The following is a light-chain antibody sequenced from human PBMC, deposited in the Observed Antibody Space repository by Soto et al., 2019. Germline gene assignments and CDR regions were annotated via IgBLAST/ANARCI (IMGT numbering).Light chain of an antibody. CDR1: PSVTNY. V-gene: IGKV3-11*01. J-gene: IGKJ5*01. CDR2: GAF. Sequence: EMLLTQSPATLSLSPGERATLPCRASPSVTNYLAWYQQKPGQAPRLVIYGAFNRATGIPARFSGSGSGTDFTLTISSLEPEDFAVYYCQQRNIWPPVTFGQGTRLEIK. CDR3: QQRNIWPPVT.